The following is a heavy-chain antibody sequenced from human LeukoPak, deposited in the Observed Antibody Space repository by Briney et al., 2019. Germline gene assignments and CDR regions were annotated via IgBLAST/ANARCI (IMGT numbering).Heavy chain of an antibody. CDR2: MNPNSGNA. D-gene: IGHD6-19*01. CDR3: ARGAWYSGAYTTLYYFDY. V-gene: IGHV1-8*01. J-gene: IGHJ4*02. Sequence: SVKVSCKASGYTFTSSDINWVRQAAGQGLEWMGWMNPNSGNAGYAQKFQDRVTMTRSTSISTAYMELSSLRSEDTAVYYCARGAWYSGAYTTLYYFDYWGQGTLVTVSS. CDR1: GYTFTSSD.